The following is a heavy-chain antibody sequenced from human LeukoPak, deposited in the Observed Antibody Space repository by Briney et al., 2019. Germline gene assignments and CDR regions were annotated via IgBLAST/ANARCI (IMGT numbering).Heavy chain of an antibody. D-gene: IGHD3-10*01. V-gene: IGHV3-11*01. CDR2: ISSNGSTI. J-gene: IGHJ6*02. CDR3: GRGPGAPGSYYYYYGMDV. CDR1: GFTFSDYY. Sequence: PGGSLRLSCAPSGFTFSDYYMSWIRQAPGKGLEWVSYISSNGSTIYYADSVKGRFTISRDNAKNSLYLQMNSLRAEDTAVYYCGRGPGAPGSYYYYYGMDVWGQGTTVTVSS.